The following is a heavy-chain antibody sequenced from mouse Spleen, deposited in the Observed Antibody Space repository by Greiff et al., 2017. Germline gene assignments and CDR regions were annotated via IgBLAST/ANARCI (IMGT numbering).Heavy chain of an antibody. CDR2: IYPSDSYT. Sequence: QVQLQQPGAELVRPGASVKLSCKASGYTFTSYWINWVKQRPGQGLEWIGNIYPSDSYTNYNQKFKDKATLTVDKSSSTAYMQLSSPTSEDSAVYYCTRSSYYGSSYVAMDYWGQGTSVTVSS. V-gene: IGHV1-69*02. J-gene: IGHJ4*01. CDR3: TRSSYYGSSYVAMDY. D-gene: IGHD1-1*01. CDR1: GYTFTSYW.